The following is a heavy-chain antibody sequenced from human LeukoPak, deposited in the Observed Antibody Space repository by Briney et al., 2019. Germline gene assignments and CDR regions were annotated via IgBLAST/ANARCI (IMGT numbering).Heavy chain of an antibody. CDR3: ASLCYGSGNYCKAIFDY. CDR1: GGSISSSSYY. Sequence: PSETLSLTCTVSGGSISSSSYYWGWIRQPPGKGLEWIGSIYYSGNTYYNPSLKSRVTISVDTSKNQFSLKLSSVTAADTAVYYCASLCYGSGNYCKAIFDYWGQGTLVTVSS. D-gene: IGHD3-10*01. J-gene: IGHJ4*02. V-gene: IGHV4-39*01. CDR2: IYYSGNT.